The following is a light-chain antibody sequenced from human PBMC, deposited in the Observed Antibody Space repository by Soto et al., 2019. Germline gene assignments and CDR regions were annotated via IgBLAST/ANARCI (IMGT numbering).Light chain of an antibody. Sequence: QSVLTQPPSVSGPPGQRVTISCTGSSSNIGAGYDVHWYQQLPGTAPKPLIYGNSNRPSGVPDRFSGSKSGTSATLVITGLQAEDEADYCCQSYDNSLSGYVFGNGTKVTVL. CDR1: SSNIGAGYD. V-gene: IGLV1-40*01. CDR2: GNS. CDR3: QSYDNSLSGYV. J-gene: IGLJ1*01.